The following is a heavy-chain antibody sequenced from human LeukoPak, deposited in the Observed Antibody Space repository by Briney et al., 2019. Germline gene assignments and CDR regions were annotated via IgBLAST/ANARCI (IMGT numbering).Heavy chain of an antibody. J-gene: IGHJ5*02. Sequence: GGSLRLSCAASGFTFGSYGMHWVRQAPGKGLEWVAVISYDGSNKYYADSVKGRFTISRDNSKNTLYLQMNSLRAEDTAVYYCAKDRQVIAAADTDNWFDPWGQGTLVTVSS. CDR3: AKDRQVIAAADTDNWFDP. D-gene: IGHD6-13*01. CDR1: GFTFGSYG. CDR2: ISYDGSNK. V-gene: IGHV3-30*18.